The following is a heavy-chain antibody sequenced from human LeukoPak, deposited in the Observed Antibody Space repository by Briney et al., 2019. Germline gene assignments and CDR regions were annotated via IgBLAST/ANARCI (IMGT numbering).Heavy chain of an antibody. CDR1: GFTFGSYE. D-gene: IGHD2-15*01. V-gene: IGHV3-48*03. CDR2: ITSSGRTI. CDR3: VREGAYCSGASCYFDY. J-gene: IGHJ4*02. Sequence: GGSPRLSCTPSGFTFGSYEMHWVRQAPGKGLEWVSYITSSGRTIYYANSVKGRFTISRDNAKNSLYLQMSSLRAEDTAVYYCVREGAYCSGASCYFDYWGQGTLVTVSS.